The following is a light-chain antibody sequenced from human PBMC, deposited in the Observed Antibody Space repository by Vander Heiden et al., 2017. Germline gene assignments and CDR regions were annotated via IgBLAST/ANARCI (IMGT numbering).Light chain of an antibody. V-gene: IGKV1-39*01. CDR3: QQSYSTPYT. Sequence: DIQMTQSPSSLSASVGDRVTITCRASQSISSYLNWYQQKPGKAPKLLIYAASSLQSRVPSRFSRSGSGTDFTLTISRLQPEDFATYYCQQSYSTPYTFGQETNLEI. CDR2: AAS. CDR1: QSISSY. J-gene: IGKJ2*01.